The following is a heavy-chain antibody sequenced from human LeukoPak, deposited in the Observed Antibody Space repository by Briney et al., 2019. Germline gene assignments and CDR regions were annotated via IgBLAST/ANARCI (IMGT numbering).Heavy chain of an antibody. CDR1: PDSTTSNF. CDR3: EREIVGAFNPGAY. D-gene: IGHD1-26*01. V-gene: IGHV4-59*12. J-gene: IGHJ4*02. Sequence: SETLSLTCTVSPDSTTSNFWSWVRQPPGKGLEWIGEIHRSGSTNYNPSLQSRVTISIDRSKNQIALELSSVTAADTAVYYCEREIVGAFNPGAYWGQGTLVTVSS. CDR2: IHRSGST.